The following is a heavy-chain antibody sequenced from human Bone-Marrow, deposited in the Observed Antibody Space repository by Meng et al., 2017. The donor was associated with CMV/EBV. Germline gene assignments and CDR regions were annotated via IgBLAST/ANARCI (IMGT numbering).Heavy chain of an antibody. D-gene: IGHD6-6*01. CDR1: GFTFSDYY. CDR3: ARKGSSSPTFDC. V-gene: IGHV3-11*04. CDR2: ISNGGSTI. J-gene: IGHJ4*02. Sequence: GESLKISCAASGFTFSDYYMSWIRQAPGKGLECVSYISNGGSTIHYADSVKGRFTISRDNAKNSLYLQMNNLRAEDTAMYYCARKGSSSPTFDCWGQGSRVTVYS.